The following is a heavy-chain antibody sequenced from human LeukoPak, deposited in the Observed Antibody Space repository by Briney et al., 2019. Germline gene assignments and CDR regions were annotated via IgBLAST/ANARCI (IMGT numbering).Heavy chain of an antibody. CDR2: INPNSGGT. D-gene: IGHD1-26*01. V-gene: IGHV1-2*06. CDR1: GYTFTGYY. CDR3: ARGNPGIVGATTGEAFDI. Sequence: PLASVKVSCKASGYTFTGYYMHWVRQAPGQGLEWMGRINPNSGGTNYAQKFQGRVTMTRDTSISTAYMELSRLRSDDTAVYYCARGNPGIVGATTGEAFDIWGQGTMVTVSS. J-gene: IGHJ3*02.